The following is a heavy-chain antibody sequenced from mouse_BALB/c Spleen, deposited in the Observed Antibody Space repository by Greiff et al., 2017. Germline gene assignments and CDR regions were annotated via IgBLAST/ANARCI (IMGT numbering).Heavy chain of an antibody. CDR3: ARNGGDQGYFDY. V-gene: IGHV2-4*02. CDR2: IWSGGST. J-gene: IGHJ2*01. D-gene: IGHD3-3*01. CDR1: GFSLTSYG. Sequence: VKLMESGPGLVQPSQSLSITCTVSGFSLTSYGVHWVRQPPGKGLEWLGVIWSGGSTDYNAAFISRLSISKDNSKSQVFFKMNSLQADDTAIYYCARNGGDQGYFDYWGQGTTLTVSS.